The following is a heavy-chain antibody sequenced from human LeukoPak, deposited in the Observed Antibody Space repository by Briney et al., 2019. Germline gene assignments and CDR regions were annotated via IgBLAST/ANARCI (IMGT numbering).Heavy chain of an antibody. D-gene: IGHD1-26*01. Sequence: GGSLRLSCAASGFTFSSYAMNWVRQAPGKGLEWVSTISGSGGSTYSADSVKGRFTISRDNSKNTLFLQMSSLRAEDTAVYYCAKDLVRATTIYFDYWGQGALVTVSS. V-gene: IGHV3-23*01. CDR3: AKDLVRATTIYFDY. J-gene: IGHJ4*02. CDR2: ISGSGGST. CDR1: GFTFSSYA.